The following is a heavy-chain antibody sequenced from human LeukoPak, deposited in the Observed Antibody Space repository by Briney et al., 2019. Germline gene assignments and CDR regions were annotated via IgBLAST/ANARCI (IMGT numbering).Heavy chain of an antibody. CDR3: ARESVGAPSDAFDI. CDR2: IKQDGSEK. Sequence: GGSLRLSCAASGFTFSSYWMSWVRQAPGKGLEWAANIKQDGSEKYYVDSVKGRFTISRDNAKNSLYLQMNSLRAEDTAVYYCARESVGAPSDAFDIWGQGTMVTVSS. D-gene: IGHD1-26*01. J-gene: IGHJ3*02. V-gene: IGHV3-7*01. CDR1: GFTFSSYW.